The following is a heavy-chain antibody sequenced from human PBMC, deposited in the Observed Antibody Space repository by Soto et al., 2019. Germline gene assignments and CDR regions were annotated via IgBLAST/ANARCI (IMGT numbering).Heavy chain of an antibody. CDR2: INPNSGGT. CDR1: GYTFTGYY. Sequence: GGSLRLSCKASGYTFTGYYMHWVRQAPGQGLEWMGWINPNSGGTNYAQKFQGWVTMTRDTSISTAYMELSRLRSDDTAVYYCAIAGDNAFDIWGQGTMVTVSS. J-gene: IGHJ3*02. D-gene: IGHD7-27*01. CDR3: AIAGDNAFDI. V-gene: IGHV1-2*04.